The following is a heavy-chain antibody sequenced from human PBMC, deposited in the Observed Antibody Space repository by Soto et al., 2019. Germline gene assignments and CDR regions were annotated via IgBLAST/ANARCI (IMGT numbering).Heavy chain of an antibody. D-gene: IGHD1-26*01. CDR1: GGSISSYY. CDR2: IYYSGST. Sequence: SETLSLTCTVSGGSISSYYWSWIRQPPGKGLEWIGYIYYSGSTNYNPSLKSRVTISVDTSKNQFSLKLSSVTAADTAVYYCARDRGSYYNWFDPWGQGTLVTVSS. J-gene: IGHJ5*02. CDR3: ARDRGSYYNWFDP. V-gene: IGHV4-59*01.